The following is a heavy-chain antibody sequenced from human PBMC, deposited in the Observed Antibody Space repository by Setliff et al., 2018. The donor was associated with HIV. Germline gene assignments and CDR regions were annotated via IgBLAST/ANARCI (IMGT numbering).Heavy chain of an antibody. J-gene: IGHJ4*02. D-gene: IGHD3-10*01. V-gene: IGHV4-39*07. CDR3: ASGPGYGWGSYRLDY. CDR2: ISYSGST. Sequence: PSETLSLTCTVSGDSIGSSSYYWGWIRQPPGKGLEWIGSISYSGSTYYNPSLKSRVTISLDTSKNQFSLNLSSVTAADTAVYYCASGPGYGWGSYRLDYWGQGTLVTVSS. CDR1: GDSIGSSSYY.